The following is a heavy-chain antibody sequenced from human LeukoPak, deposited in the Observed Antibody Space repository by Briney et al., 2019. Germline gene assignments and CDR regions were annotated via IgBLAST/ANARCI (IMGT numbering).Heavy chain of an antibody. J-gene: IGHJ6*03. V-gene: IGHV4-39*01. Sequence: SETLSLTCTVSGGSISSSSYYWGWIRQPPGKGLEWIGSIYYSGSTYYNPSLKSRVTISVDTSKNQFSLKLSSVTAADTAVYYCARHPAYYYDSSGITYYYYYMDVWGKGTTVTISS. CDR1: GGSISSSSYY. CDR2: IYYSGST. CDR3: ARHPAYYYDSSGITYYYYYMDV. D-gene: IGHD3-22*01.